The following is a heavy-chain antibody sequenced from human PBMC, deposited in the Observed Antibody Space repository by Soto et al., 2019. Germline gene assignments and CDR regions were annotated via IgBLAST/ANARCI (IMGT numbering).Heavy chain of an antibody. CDR3: ARGIGGWFGVAYYYGMDV. J-gene: IGHJ6*02. V-gene: IGHV1-18*01. Sequence: QVQLVQCGAEVKKPGASVKVSCRASSYTFTSFGISWVRQARGQGVEWMGWISPYNGNTNYAQKLQGRVTMTTDTSTSTAYMDLRSLRSDDTAVYYCARGIGGWFGVAYYYGMDVWGQGTTVTVSS. CDR1: SYTFTSFG. D-gene: IGHD3-10*01. CDR2: ISPYNGNT.